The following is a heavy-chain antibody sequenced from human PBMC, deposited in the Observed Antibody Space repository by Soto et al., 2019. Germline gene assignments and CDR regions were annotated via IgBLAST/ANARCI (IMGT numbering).Heavy chain of an antibody. CDR1: GGSISSSSYY. CDR3: ARHRGYYDILTGYYTELNFDY. J-gene: IGHJ4*02. V-gene: IGHV4-39*01. Sequence: SETLSLTCTVSGGSISSSSYYWGWIRQPPGKGLEWIGSIYYSGTTYYNPSLKSRVTISVDTSKNQFSLKLSSVTAADTAVYYCARHRGYYDILTGYYTELNFDYWGQGTLVTVSS. D-gene: IGHD3-9*01. CDR2: IYYSGTT.